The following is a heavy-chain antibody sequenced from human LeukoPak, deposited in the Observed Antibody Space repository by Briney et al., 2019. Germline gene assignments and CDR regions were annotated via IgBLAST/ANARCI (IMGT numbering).Heavy chain of an antibody. CDR2: MNPNSGSA. V-gene: IGHV1-8*02. D-gene: IGHD5/OR15-5a*01. CDR3: ARETTVSTTFDL. Sequence: GASVKVSCKASGYSFTSFDINWVRRATGQGLEWMGWMNPNSGSAGYAQKFQGRVIMTGNTSISTACMELSGLRSDDTAVYYCARETTVSTTFDLWGRGTLVTVSS. J-gene: IGHJ2*01. CDR1: GYSFTSFD.